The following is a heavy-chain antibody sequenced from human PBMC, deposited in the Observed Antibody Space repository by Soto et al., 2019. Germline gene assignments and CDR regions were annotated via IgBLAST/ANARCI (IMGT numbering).Heavy chain of an antibody. D-gene: IGHD3-22*01. CDR3: VKRSSGSRPYYFDY. V-gene: IGHV3-23*01. Sequence: VQVLESGGGLVQPGGSLRLSCAASEFTFSSSAMSWVRQAPGRGLERVSAINGVGDNAYYADSVKGRFTISRDNSKSTLSLQLHSLRVEDTAVYYCVKRSSGSRPYYFDYWGQGTLVTVST. J-gene: IGHJ4*02. CDR2: INGVGDNA. CDR1: EFTFSSSA.